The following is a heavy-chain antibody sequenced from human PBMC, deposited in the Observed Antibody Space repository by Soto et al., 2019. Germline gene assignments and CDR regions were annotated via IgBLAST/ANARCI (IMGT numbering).Heavy chain of an antibody. CDR3: ARGSTGSYETYYGMDV. J-gene: IGHJ6*02. CDR2: ISYDGSNK. CDR1: GFTLSRFA. V-gene: IGHV3-30-3*01. Sequence: QVQVVESGGGVVQPGRSLRLSCAASGFTLSRFAMHWVRQAPGKGLEWVAVISYDGSNKYYADSVKGRFTISRDNSKNTLSLQMNSLRAEDTAVYYCARGSTGSYETYYGMDVWGQGTTVTVSS. D-gene: IGHD1-26*01.